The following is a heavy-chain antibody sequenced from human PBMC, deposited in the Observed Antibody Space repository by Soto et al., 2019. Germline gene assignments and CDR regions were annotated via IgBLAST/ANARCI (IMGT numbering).Heavy chain of an antibody. Sequence: QVQLVQSGAEVKKPGASVKVSCKASGYTFSSYGFSWVRQAPGQGLEWMGWISAYNGNTNYAQKLQGRVTMTTDTSTSTAYMELRSLSSADTAVYYCASHYESSGLRGKYGMDVWGQGTTVTVSS. J-gene: IGHJ6*02. CDR1: GYTFSSYG. V-gene: IGHV1-18*01. D-gene: IGHD3-22*01. CDR3: ASHYESSGLRGKYGMDV. CDR2: ISAYNGNT.